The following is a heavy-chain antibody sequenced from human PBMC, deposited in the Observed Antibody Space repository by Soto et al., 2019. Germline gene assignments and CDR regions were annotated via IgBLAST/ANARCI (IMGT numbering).Heavy chain of an antibody. J-gene: IGHJ4*02. Sequence: GGSLRLSCAVSGFTFDDNAMHWVRQAPAKGLEWVSGINWKSDIGYADSVKGRFTISRDNAENSLYPQMNSLRAEDTALYYCAISQDRGGRTTFIYWGQGTQVTVSS. CDR3: AISQDRGGRTTFIY. D-gene: IGHD3-16*01. CDR2: INWKSDI. V-gene: IGHV3-9*01. CDR1: GFTFDDNA.